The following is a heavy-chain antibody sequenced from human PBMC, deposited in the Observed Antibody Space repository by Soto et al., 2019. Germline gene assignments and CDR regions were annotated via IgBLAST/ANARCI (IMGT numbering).Heavy chain of an antibody. V-gene: IGHV3-23*01. CDR3: AKDIGGYSYGYSDYYYGMDV. J-gene: IGHJ6*02. CDR1: GFTFSSYA. CDR2: ISGSGGST. Sequence: GGSLRLSCAASGFTFSSYAMSWVRQAPGMGLEWVSAISGSGGSTYYADSVKGRFTIARDNSKNTLYLQMNSLRAEDTAVYYCAKDIGGYSYGYSDYYYGMDVWGQGTTVTVSS. D-gene: IGHD5-18*01.